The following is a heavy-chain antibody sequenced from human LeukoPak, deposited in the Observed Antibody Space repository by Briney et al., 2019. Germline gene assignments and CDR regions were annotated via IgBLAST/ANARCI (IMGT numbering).Heavy chain of an antibody. J-gene: IGHJ5*02. CDR3: AKGSGSGWYRWFDP. Sequence: PGGSLRLSCAASRFTFSGYAMYWVRQAPGKGLEWVSCIDASGVNTYYADSVKGRFTISRDNSNNTLYLQMNSLIAEDTAVYYCAKGSGSGWYRWFDPWGQGTLVTVSS. V-gene: IGHV3-23*01. CDR1: RFTFSGYA. D-gene: IGHD6-19*01. CDR2: IDASGVNT.